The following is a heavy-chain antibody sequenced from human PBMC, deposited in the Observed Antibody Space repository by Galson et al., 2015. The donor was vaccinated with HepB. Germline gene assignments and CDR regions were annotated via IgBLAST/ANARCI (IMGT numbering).Heavy chain of an antibody. Sequence: SLRLSCAASGFTFSSYAMSWVRQAPGKGLEWVSGISASGGSTYYADSVKGRFTISRDNSKNTLYLQMHSLRAEDTAVYYCAKDFAPIAPGLFCTNGVCYSDYWGQGTLVTVSS. CDR3: AKDFAPIAPGLFCTNGVCYSDY. D-gene: IGHD2-8*01. CDR1: GFTFSSYA. CDR2: ISASGGST. V-gene: IGHV3-23*01. J-gene: IGHJ4*02.